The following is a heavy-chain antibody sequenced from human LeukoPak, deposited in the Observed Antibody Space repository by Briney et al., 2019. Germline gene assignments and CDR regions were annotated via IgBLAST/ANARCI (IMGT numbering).Heavy chain of an antibody. J-gene: IGHJ4*02. Sequence: KSGGSLRLSCAASGFTFSDYYMSWIRQAPGKGLEWVSYISSSGSTIYYADSVKGRFTISRDNAKNSLYLQMNSLRAEDTAVYYCARDGAPDKYYYDSSGYYTDYWGQGTLVTVSS. V-gene: IGHV3-11*04. CDR2: ISSSGSTI. D-gene: IGHD3-22*01. CDR3: ARDGAPDKYYYDSSGYYTDY. CDR1: GFTFSDYY.